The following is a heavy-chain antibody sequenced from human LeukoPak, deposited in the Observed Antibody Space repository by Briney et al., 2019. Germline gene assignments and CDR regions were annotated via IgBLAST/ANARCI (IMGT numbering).Heavy chain of an antibody. Sequence: PGGSLRLSCAASGFTFSTYAMSWVRQAPGKGLEWVSAITASGVSTHYADSVKGRFTISRDNSKNTLYLQMNSLRAEDTAVYYCAKVSYYYYYMDVWGKGTTVTISS. CDR1: GFTFSTYA. J-gene: IGHJ6*03. V-gene: IGHV3-23*01. CDR2: ITASGVST. CDR3: AKVSYYYYYMDV.